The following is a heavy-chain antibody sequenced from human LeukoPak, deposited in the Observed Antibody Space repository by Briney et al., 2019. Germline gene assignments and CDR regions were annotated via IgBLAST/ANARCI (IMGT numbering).Heavy chain of an antibody. CDR1: GGSFSVYY. CDR3: ARGPAMVVRGVTKNLRTARFDY. J-gene: IGHJ4*02. Sequence: SETLSLTCAVYGGSFSVYYWSWIRQPPGKGLGWIGEINHVGSTNYNPSLKSRITISVDTSKNQFTLKLSSVTAADTPLYYCARGPAMVVRGVTKNLRTARFDYWGQGTLVTVSS. CDR2: INHVGST. D-gene: IGHD3-10*01. V-gene: IGHV4-34*01.